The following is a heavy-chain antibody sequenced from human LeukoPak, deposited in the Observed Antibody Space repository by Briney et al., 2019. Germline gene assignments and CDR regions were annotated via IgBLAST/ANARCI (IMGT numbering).Heavy chain of an antibody. V-gene: IGHV3-30*03. CDR2: ISYDGSDT. CDR1: GFIFSSYG. Sequence: GGSRRLSCAASGFIFSSYGMHWVRQAPGKGLEWVAVISYDGSDTYYTDSVKGRFTFSRDNSKSTLYLQMNNLRPEDTAVYYCARVRGYRDEYYFDYWGQGTLVTVSS. J-gene: IGHJ4*02. D-gene: IGHD1-1*01. CDR3: ARVRGYRDEYYFDY.